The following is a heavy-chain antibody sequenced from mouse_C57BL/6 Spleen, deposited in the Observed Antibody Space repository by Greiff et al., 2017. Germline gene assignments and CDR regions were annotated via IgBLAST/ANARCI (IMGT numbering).Heavy chain of an antibody. V-gene: IGHV1-7*01. CDR1: GYTFTSYW. CDR2: INPSSGYT. CDR3: ARSEFSMDF. J-gene: IGHJ4*01. Sequence: QVQLKESGAELAKPGASVKLSCKASGYTFTSYWMHWVKQRPGQGLEWIGYINPSSGYTKYNQKFKYKATLTADKSYSTAYMQLSSLTYEDSAVYYCARSEFSMDFWGQGTSVTVTS.